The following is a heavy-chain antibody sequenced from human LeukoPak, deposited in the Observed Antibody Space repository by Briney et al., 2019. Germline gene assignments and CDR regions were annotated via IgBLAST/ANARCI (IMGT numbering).Heavy chain of an antibody. J-gene: IGHJ3*02. CDR3: ARVYSSSWAFDI. D-gene: IGHD6-13*01. CDR2: IYSGGST. CDR1: GFTVNSNY. V-gene: IGHV3-53*01. Sequence: GGSLRLSCAASGFTVNSNYMSWVRQAPGKGLEWVSVIYSGGSTYYADSVKGRFTISRDNSKNTLYLQMNSLRAEDTAVYYCARVYSSSWAFDIWGQGTMVTVSS.